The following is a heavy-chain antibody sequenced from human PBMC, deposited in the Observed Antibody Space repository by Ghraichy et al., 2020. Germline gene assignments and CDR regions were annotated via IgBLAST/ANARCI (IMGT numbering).Heavy chain of an antibody. D-gene: IGHD1-1*01. J-gene: IGHJ2*01. Sequence: SLRLSCVASEFTVSSYAMSWVRQAPGKGLEWVSAIRGGGDNAYYADSVKGRFTISRDNSRNTLHLEMNSLRAEDTAVYYCAKVQVGSYWCFDLWGRGTLVTVSS. V-gene: IGHV3-23*01. CDR2: IRGGGDNA. CDR1: EFTVSSYA. CDR3: AKVQVGSYWCFDL.